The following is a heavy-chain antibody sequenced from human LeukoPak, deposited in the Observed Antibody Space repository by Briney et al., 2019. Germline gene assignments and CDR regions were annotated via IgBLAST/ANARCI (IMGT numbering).Heavy chain of an antibody. J-gene: IGHJ5*02. CDR2: ISGSGGST. V-gene: IGHV3-23*01. Sequence: GGSLRLSCAASGLTFSSYAMSWVRQAPGKGLEWVSAISGSGGSTYYADSVKGRFTISRDNSKNTLCLQMNSLRAEDTAVYYCAKGRAYCGGDCYSIARSWGQGTLVTVSS. CDR1: GLTFSSYA. D-gene: IGHD2-21*02. CDR3: AKGRAYCGGDCYSIARS.